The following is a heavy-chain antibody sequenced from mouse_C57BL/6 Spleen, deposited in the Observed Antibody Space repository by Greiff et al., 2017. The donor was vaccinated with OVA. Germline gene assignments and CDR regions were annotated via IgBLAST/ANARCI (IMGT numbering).Heavy chain of an antibody. V-gene: IGHV1-26*01. D-gene: IGHD2-4*01. CDR1: GYTFTDYY. J-gene: IGHJ4*01. CDR2: INPNNGGT. CDR3: ARRGMDYDGVYYYAMDY. Sequence: EVQLQQSGPELVKPGASVKISCKASGYTFTDYYMNWVKQSHGKSLEWIGDINPNNGGTSYNQKFKGKATLTVDKSSSTAYMELRSLTSEDSAVYYCARRGMDYDGVYYYAMDYWGQGTSVTVSS.